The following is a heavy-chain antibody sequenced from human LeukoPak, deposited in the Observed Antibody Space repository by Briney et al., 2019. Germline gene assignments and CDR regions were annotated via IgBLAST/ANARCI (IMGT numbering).Heavy chain of an antibody. D-gene: IGHD2-21*01. J-gene: IGHJ4*02. V-gene: IGHV4-59*01. CDR2: IYYTGST. CDR1: GGSISGGY. Sequence: PSETLSLTCTVSGGSISGGYWSWIRQPPGKGLEWVAYIYYTGSTNYNPSLKSRVTISVDTSKNQFSLRLSSVTAADTAVYYCARLQGDSTAVFDYWGQGTLVSVSS. CDR3: ARLQGDSTAVFDY.